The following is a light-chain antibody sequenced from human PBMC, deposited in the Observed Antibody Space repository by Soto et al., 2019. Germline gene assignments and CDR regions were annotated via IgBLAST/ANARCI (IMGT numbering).Light chain of an antibody. J-gene: IGKJ4*01. Sequence: DIQMTQSPSSLSASVGDRVTITCRASQNIKKYLNWYQQKPGKAPNLLIYTASSLQVGLPSRFSGSGSGTDLTLTISSLQPEDSATYYCQQSFGTPLTFGGGTKVEIK. CDR1: QNIKKY. CDR2: TAS. CDR3: QQSFGTPLT. V-gene: IGKV1-39*01.